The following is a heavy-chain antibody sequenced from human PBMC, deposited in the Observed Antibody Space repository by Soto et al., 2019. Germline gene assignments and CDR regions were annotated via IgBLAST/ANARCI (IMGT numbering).Heavy chain of an antibody. CDR3: ASDYCSGGSCYSGY. Sequence: QVQLVESGGGVVQPGRSLRLSCAASGFTFSSYGMHWVRQAPGKGLEWVAVIWYDGSNKYYADSVKGRFTISRDNSKNPLYLQMNSLRAEDTAVYYCASDYCSGGSCYSGYWGQGTLVTVSS. V-gene: IGHV3-33*01. CDR2: IWYDGSNK. J-gene: IGHJ4*02. D-gene: IGHD2-15*01. CDR1: GFTFSSYG.